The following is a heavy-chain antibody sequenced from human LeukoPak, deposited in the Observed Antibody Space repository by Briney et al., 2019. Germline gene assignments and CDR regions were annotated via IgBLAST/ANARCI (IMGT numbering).Heavy chain of an antibody. CDR1: GFTFSDYY. J-gene: IGHJ4*02. D-gene: IGHD3-9*01. V-gene: IGHV3-11*04. CDR3: VKDSRAYDILTGYYTN. CDR2: ISSSGSTI. Sequence: GGSLRLSCAASGFTFSDYYMSWIRQAPGKGLEWVSYISSSGSTIYYADSVKGRFTISRDNSKNTLYLQMSSLRAEDTAVYYCVKDSRAYDILTGYYTNWGQGTLVTVSS.